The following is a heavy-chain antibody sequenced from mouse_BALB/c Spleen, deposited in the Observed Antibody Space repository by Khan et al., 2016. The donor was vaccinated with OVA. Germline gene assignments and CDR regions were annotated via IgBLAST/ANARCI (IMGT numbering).Heavy chain of an antibody. CDR2: ISSIGSYT. D-gene: IGHD1-2*01. CDR1: GFTFSSYG. J-gene: IGHJ2*01. V-gene: IGHV5-6*01. Sequence: EVELVESGGDLVKPGGSLKLSCAASGFTFSSYGMSWVRQTPDKRLEWVATISSIGSYTYYPDSVKGRFTISRDNGKNTLYLQMSRLKSEDRAMYYCARRATATNFDYWGQGTTLTVSS. CDR3: ARRATATNFDY.